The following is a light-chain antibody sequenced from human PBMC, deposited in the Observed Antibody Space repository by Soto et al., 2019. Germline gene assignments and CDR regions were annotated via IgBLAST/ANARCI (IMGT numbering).Light chain of an antibody. CDR3: QQSYSFRYT. Sequence: DLQMTQSPSSLSASVGDRVTITCRASQSITSYLNWYQQKPGKAPKLLIYAASSLQSGVPSRFSGSGSGTDFTLTISSLQPEDFATYYCQQSYSFRYTFGQGTKLEIK. CDR1: QSITSY. J-gene: IGKJ2*01. V-gene: IGKV1-39*01. CDR2: AAS.